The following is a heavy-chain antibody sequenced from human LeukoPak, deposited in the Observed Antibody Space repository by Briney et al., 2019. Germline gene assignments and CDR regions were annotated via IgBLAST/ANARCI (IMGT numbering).Heavy chain of an antibody. D-gene: IGHD5-12*01. V-gene: IGHV4-61*02. Sequence: KASETLSLTCTVSGGSISSGSYYWSWIRQPAGKGLEWIGRIYTSGSPNYNPSLKSRVTISVDTSKNQFSLKLSSVTAADTAVYYCARDRVATFYWHFDLWGRGTLVTVSS. CDR3: ARDRVATFYWHFDL. CDR2: IYTSGSP. CDR1: GGSISSGSYY. J-gene: IGHJ2*01.